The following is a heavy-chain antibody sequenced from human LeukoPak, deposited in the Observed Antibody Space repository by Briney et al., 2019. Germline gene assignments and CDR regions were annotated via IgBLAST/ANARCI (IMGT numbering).Heavy chain of an antibody. CDR2: IKQEGSEK. J-gene: IGHJ6*02. CDR1: GFTFSSYW. CDR3: ARDSKYGSGPYGDNYYYGMDV. D-gene: IGHD3-10*01. Sequence: EPGGSLRLSCAASGFTFSSYWMSWVRQAPGKGLEWVANIKQEGSEKYYVDSVKGRFTISRDNAKNSLYLQMNSLRAEDTAVYYCARDSKYGSGPYGDNYYYGMDVWGQGTTVTVSS. V-gene: IGHV3-7*04.